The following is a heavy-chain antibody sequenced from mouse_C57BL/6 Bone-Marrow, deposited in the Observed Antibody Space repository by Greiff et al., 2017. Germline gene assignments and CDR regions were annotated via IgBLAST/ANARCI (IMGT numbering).Heavy chain of an antibody. CDR3: AKYDNYFDY. Sequence: EVKLMESGPGLVKPSQSLSLTCSVTGYSITSGYYWNWIRQFPGNKLEWMGYISYDGSNNYNPSLKNRISITRDTSKNQFFLKLNSVTTEDTATYYCAKYDNYFDYWGQGTTLTVSS. J-gene: IGHJ2*01. CDR1: GYSITSGYY. D-gene: IGHD2-3*01. CDR2: ISYDGSN. V-gene: IGHV3-6*01.